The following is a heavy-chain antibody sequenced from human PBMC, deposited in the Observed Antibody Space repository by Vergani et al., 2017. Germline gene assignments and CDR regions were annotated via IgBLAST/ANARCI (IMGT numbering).Heavy chain of an antibody. CDR2: IIPILGIA. CDR3: AREGDVDTAMVTGYYYGMDV. Sequence: QVQLVQSGAEVKKPGSSVKVSCKASGGTFSSYTISWVRQAPGQGLEWMGRIIPILGIANYAQKFQGRVTITADKSTSTAYMELSSLGSEDTAVYYCAREGDVDTAMVTGYYYGMDVWGQGTTVTVSS. CDR1: GGTFSSYT. J-gene: IGHJ6*02. D-gene: IGHD5-18*01. V-gene: IGHV1-69*08.